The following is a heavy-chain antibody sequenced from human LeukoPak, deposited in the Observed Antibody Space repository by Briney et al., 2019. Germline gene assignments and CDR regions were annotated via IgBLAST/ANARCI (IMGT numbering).Heavy chain of an antibody. CDR2: INPSGGST. J-gene: IGHJ4*02. CDR3: ARGPGTNIDY. V-gene: IGHV1-46*01. CDR1: GYTFTSYY. Sequence: ASVKVSCRASGYTFTSYYVHWVRQAPGPGLEWMGMINPSGGSTTYSQKFQGRITMARGTSTSTVYMELSSLRSEDTAVYYCARGPGTNIDYWGQGTLVTVSS. D-gene: IGHD3-10*01.